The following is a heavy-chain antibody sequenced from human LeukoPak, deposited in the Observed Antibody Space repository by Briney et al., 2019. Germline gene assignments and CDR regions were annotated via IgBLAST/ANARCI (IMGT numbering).Heavy chain of an antibody. CDR3: ARLSGSYFHY. D-gene: IGHD1-26*01. J-gene: IGHJ4*02. V-gene: IGHV3-21*01. CDR1: GFTFSSYS. Sequence: PGGSLRLSCAASGFTFSSYSMNWVRRAPGKGLEWVSSISSSSSYIYYADSVKGRFTISRDNAKNSLYLQMNSLRAEDTAVYYCARLSGSYFHYWGQGTLVTVSS. CDR2: ISSSSSYI.